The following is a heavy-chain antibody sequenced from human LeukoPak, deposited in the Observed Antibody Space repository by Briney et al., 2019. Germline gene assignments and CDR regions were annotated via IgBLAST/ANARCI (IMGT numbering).Heavy chain of an antibody. CDR2: MDPSTGNT. D-gene: IGHD5-12*01. V-gene: IGHV1-8*01. CDR1: GYTFTDYD. CDR3: AREGDSGYDAFDI. J-gene: IGHJ3*02. Sequence: ASVKVSCKASGYTFTDYDINWVRQATGQGLEWMGWMDPSTGNTGYAQTFQARVTMTRNTSISTAYMELSSLKSEDTAVYYCAREGDSGYDAFDIWGQGTMVTVSS.